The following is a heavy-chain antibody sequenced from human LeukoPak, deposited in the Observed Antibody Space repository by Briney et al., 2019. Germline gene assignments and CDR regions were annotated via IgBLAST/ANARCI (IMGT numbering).Heavy chain of an antibody. CDR1: GIIVSSNY. CDR3: ARLGYYNALTDILDDY. V-gene: IGHV3-53*01. Sequence: PGGSLRLSCAASGIIVSSNYMSWVRQAPGKGLEWVSIMYSGGSTYYADSVKGRFTISRDIPKNTLNLQMNSLRVEDTAVYYCARLGYYNALTDILDDYWGQGTLVTVSS. D-gene: IGHD3-22*01. J-gene: IGHJ4*02. CDR2: MYSGGST.